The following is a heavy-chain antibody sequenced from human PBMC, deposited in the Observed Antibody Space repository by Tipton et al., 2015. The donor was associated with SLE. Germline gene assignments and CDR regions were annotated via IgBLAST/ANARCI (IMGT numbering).Heavy chain of an antibody. Sequence: SLRLSCVASGFTFNSYAMSWVRQAPGKGLEWVSSISSTGIYIYNADSLKGRFTISRDNAKNSLYLQMNSLRAEDTAVYYRARDRGPEGSGRYFDLWGRGTLVTVSS. V-gene: IGHV3-21*03. CDR2: ISSTGIYI. D-gene: IGHD3-10*01. J-gene: IGHJ2*01. CDR3: ARDRGPEGSGRYFDL. CDR1: GFTFNSYA.